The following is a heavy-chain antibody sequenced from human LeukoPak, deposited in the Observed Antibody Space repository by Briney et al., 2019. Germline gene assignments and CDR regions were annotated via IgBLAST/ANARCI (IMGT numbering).Heavy chain of an antibody. V-gene: IGHV5-51*01. CDR2: IYPRDSNT. CDR3: ARQRCSSTTTCYESHRWFDA. CDR1: GYSFTSHW. J-gene: IGHJ5*02. Sequence: GESLKISCKGSGYGSGYSFTSHWIAWVRQMPGKGLEWMGIIYPRDSNTIYSPSFQGQVTISADKSISTAFLQWTSLKASDTAIYYCARQRCSSTTTCYESHRWFDAWGQGTLVTVSS. D-gene: IGHD2-2*01.